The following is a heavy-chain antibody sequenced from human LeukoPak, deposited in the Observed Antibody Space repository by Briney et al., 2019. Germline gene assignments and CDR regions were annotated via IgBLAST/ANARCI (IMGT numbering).Heavy chain of an antibody. CDR3: ARAYDRQWLEEVDY. D-gene: IGHD6-19*01. CDR1: GDSMSSYY. CDR2: IYTTGST. J-gene: IGHJ4*02. V-gene: IGHV4-4*07. Sequence: RSSETLSLTCTVSGDSMSSYYWTWIRQPAGKGLEWIGRIYTTGSTNYNPSFKSRVTMTIDTSKNQFSLKLSSVTAADTAVYYCARAYDRQWLEEVDYWGQGTLVTVSS.